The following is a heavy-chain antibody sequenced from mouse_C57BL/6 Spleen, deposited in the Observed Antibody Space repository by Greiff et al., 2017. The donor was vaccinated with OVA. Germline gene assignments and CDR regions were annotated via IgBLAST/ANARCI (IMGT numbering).Heavy chain of an antibody. CDR2: IWSGGST. V-gene: IGHV2-2*01. Sequence: VMLVESGPGLVQPSQSLSITCTVSGFSLTSYGVHWVRQSPGKGLEWLGVIWSGGSTDYNAAFISRLSISKDNSKSQVFFKMNSLQADDTAIYYCARSYYGSPYYYAMDYWGQGTSVTVSS. CDR1: GFSLTSYG. J-gene: IGHJ4*01. CDR3: ARSYYGSPYYYAMDY. D-gene: IGHD1-1*01.